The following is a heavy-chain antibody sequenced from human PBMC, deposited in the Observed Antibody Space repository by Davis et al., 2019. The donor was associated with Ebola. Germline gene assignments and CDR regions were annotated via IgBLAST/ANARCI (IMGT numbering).Heavy chain of an antibody. D-gene: IGHD4-17*01. CDR3: ARGNYGDYIVLYYYNMDV. CDR1: GGPINTYF. CDR2: IHYLGNT. V-gene: IGHV4-59*01. J-gene: IGHJ6*02. Sequence: SETLSLTCTVSGGPINTYFWSWIRQPPGKGLEWIGNIHYLGNTNYNPSLKSRVTMSVDTSKNQFSLKLSSVTAADTAVYYCARGNYGDYIVLYYYNMDVWGQGTAVTVSS.